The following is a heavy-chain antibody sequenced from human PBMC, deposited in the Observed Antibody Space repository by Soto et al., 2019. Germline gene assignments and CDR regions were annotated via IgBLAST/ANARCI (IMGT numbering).Heavy chain of an antibody. V-gene: IGHV1-18*01. J-gene: IGHJ5*02. CDR1: GYCFARYG. Sequence: SVKVSCKTSGYCFARYGFSWVRQTPGQGLEWLGWISGFNGKTEYSQTLRDRVTLTTDTSTGTAYLELRRLKSDDTAIYYCARDRHYFGPAGANWFDLSGQGTLVTSPQ. D-gene: IGHD3-9*01. CDR2: ISGFNGKT. CDR3: ARDRHYFGPAGANWFDL.